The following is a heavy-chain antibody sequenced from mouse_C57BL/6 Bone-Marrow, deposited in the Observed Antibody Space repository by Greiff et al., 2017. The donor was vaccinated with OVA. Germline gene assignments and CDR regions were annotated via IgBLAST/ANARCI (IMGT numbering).Heavy chain of an antibody. J-gene: IGHJ3*01. Sequence: VQLVESGAELARPGASVKLSCKASGYTFTSYGISWVKQRTGQGLEWIGEIYPRSGNTYYNEKFKGKATLTADKSSSTAYMELRSLTSEDSAVYFCARYPIYYYGSSYVAWFAYWGQGTLVTVSA. CDR3: ARYPIYYYGSSYVAWFAY. V-gene: IGHV1-81*01. CDR2: IYPRSGNT. CDR1: GYTFTSYG. D-gene: IGHD1-1*01.